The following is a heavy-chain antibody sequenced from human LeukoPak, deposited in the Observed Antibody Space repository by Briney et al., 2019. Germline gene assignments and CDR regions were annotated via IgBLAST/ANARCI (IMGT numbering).Heavy chain of an antibody. J-gene: IGHJ4*02. V-gene: IGHV3-30*03. D-gene: IGHD3-16*02. CDR2: MSYDGSNK. CDR3: ARYGVIGIDY. Sequence: PGGSLRLSCAASGFTFRSYGMHWVRQAPGKGLEWVAVMSYDGSNKYYADSVKGRFTISRDNSKNTLFLQMNSLRAEDTAVYYCARYGVIGIDYWGQGTLVTVSS. CDR1: GFTFRSYG.